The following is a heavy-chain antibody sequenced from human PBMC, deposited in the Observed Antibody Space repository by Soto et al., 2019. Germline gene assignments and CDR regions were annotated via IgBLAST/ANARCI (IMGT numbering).Heavy chain of an antibody. CDR3: ARRVVRTFDY. CDR2: INVGNGNT. J-gene: IGHJ4*02. V-gene: IGHV1-3*01. Sequence: ASAKASCKASGYTFISYAIYWVRQAPGQRLEWMGWINVGNGNTKYSPELQGRVTITRDTSVTTAYMELSSLRSEDTAVYYCARRVVRTFDYWGQGTLVTVSS. D-gene: IGHD2-2*01. CDR1: GYTFISYA.